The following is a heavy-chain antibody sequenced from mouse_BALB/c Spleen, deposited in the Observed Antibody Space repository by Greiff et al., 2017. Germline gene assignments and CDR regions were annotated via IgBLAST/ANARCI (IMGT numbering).Heavy chain of an antibody. Sequence: EVMLVESGGGLVKLGGSLKLSCAASGFTFSSYYMSWVRQTPEKRLELVAAINSNGGSTYYPDTVKGRFTISRDNAKNTLYLQMSSLKSEDTALYYCARRGTTLLYYAMDYWGQGTSVTASS. J-gene: IGHJ4*01. CDR3: ARRGTTLLYYAMDY. V-gene: IGHV5-6-2*01. D-gene: IGHD2-1*01. CDR1: GFTFSSYY. CDR2: INSNGGST.